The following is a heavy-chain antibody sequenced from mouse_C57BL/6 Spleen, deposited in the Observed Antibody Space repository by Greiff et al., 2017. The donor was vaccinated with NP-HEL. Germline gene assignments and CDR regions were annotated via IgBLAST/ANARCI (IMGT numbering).Heavy chain of an antibody. Sequence: DVHLVESGGGLVKPGGSLKLSCAASGFTFSSYAMSWVRQTPEKRLEWVATISDGGSYTYYPDNVKGRFTISRDNAKNNLYLQMSHLKSEDTAMYYCARLRVDYWGQGTSVTVSS. CDR2: ISDGGSYT. J-gene: IGHJ4*01. D-gene: IGHD1-1*01. CDR1: GFTFSSYA. V-gene: IGHV5-4*01. CDR3: ARLRVDY.